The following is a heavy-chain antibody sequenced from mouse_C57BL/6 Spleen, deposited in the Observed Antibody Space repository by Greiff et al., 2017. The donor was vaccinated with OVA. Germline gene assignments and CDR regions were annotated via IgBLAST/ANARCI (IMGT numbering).Heavy chain of an antibody. CDR3: ARGGYGSKDAMDY. D-gene: IGHD1-1*01. CDR1: GYTFTSYW. J-gene: IGHJ4*01. Sequence: QVQLQQPGAELVKPGASVKLSCKASGYTFTSYWMQWVKQRPGQGLEWIGEIDPSDSYTNYNQKFKGKATWTVDTSSSTAYMQLSSLTSEDSAVYYCARGGYGSKDAMDYWGKGTSVTVSS. V-gene: IGHV1-50*01. CDR2: IDPSDSYT.